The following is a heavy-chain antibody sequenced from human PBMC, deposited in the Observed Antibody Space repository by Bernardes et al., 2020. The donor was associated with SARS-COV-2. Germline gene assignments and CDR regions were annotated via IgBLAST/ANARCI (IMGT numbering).Heavy chain of an antibody. J-gene: IGHJ4*02. CDR1: GGSVSSGSYY. CDR3: ARGSGTYGDY. CDR2: IYYSGST. D-gene: IGHD1-26*01. V-gene: IGHV4-61*01. Sequence: SESLSLTCTVSGGSVSSGSYYWSWLPQPPGKGLEWIGYIYYSGSTNYNPSLKSRVTISVDTSKNQFSLKLSSVTAADTAVYYCARGSGTYGDYWGQGTLVTVSS.